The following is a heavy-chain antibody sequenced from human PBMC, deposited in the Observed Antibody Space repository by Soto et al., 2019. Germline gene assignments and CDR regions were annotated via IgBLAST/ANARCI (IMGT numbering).Heavy chain of an antibody. CDR2: IPNSGMI. CDR3: ARFPGGVDAYNYFDY. V-gene: IGHV4-59*11. D-gene: IGHD5-12*01. J-gene: IGHJ4*02. Sequence: QVQLQESGPGLVKPSETLSVTCTVSGGSISSHYWTWIRQPPGKGLEWVGYIPNSGMIGYNPSPRSLVTISVETAKKRFSLYLKSVTAADKAIYYCARFPGGVDAYNYFDYWGQGTLVTVSS. CDR1: GGSISSHY.